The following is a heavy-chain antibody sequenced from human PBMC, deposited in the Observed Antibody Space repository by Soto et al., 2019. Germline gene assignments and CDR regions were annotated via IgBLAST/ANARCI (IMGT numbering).Heavy chain of an antibody. Sequence: SETLSLTCAVSGGSISSGGYSWSWIRQPPGKGLEWIGYIYHSGSTYYNPSLKSRVTISVDRSKNQFSLKLSSVTAADTAVYYCARVWDSSGWYWFDPWGRGTLVTVSS. J-gene: IGHJ5*02. CDR2: IYHSGST. CDR1: GGSISSGGYS. D-gene: IGHD6-19*01. V-gene: IGHV4-30-2*01. CDR3: ARVWDSSGWYWFDP.